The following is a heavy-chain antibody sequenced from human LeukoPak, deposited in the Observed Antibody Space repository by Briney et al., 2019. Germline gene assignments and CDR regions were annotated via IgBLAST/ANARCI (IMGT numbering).Heavy chain of an antibody. CDR1: GGSISSYY. D-gene: IGHD5-24*01. J-gene: IGHJ4*02. CDR2: ISYRGST. CDR3: ARSSVEMSTGYFEN. Sequence: SETLSLTCAVSGGSISSYYWSWIRQPPGKGLEWIGYISYRGSTKYSPSLKSRVTIAVDTSKNQFSLKLTSVTAADTAVHYCARSSVEMSTGYFENWGRGTLLTVSS. V-gene: IGHV4-59*08.